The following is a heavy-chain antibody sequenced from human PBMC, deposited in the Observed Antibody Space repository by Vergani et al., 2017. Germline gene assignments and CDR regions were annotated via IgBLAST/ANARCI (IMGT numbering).Heavy chain of an antibody. D-gene: IGHD3-10*01. CDR1: GGSISSSSYY. CDR3: AKRTTMVRGVLESARYFFDY. Sequence: QLQLQESGPGLVKPSETLSLTCTVSGGSISSSSYYLGWLRQPPGKGLEWIGSIYYSGSTYYNPSLKSRVTISVDTSKNQFSLKLSSVTAADTAVYYCAKRTTMVRGVLESARYFFDYGGQGTVVTVSS. J-gene: IGHJ4*02. V-gene: IGHV4-39*01. CDR2: IYYSGST.